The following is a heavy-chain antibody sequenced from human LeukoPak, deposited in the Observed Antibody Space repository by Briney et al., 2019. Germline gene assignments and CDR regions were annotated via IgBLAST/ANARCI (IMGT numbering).Heavy chain of an antibody. D-gene: IGHD1-26*01. CDR2: FLYSGTT. V-gene: IGHV4-59*02. J-gene: IGHJ4*02. CDR1: NGAVKNYY. CDR3: ATLVYSGSRYHFDT. Sequence: PSETLSLTCSVANGAVKNYYWTWIRQPPGQGLEWIGNFLYSGTTTYRASLDSRLIISVDNSKNTVSLRLFSVTAADTAVYYCATLVYSGSRYHFDTWGQGTLVTVSS.